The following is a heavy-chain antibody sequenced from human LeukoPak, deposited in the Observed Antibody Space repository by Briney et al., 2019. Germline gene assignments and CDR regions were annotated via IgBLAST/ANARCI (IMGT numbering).Heavy chain of an antibody. D-gene: IGHD3-22*01. V-gene: IGHV1-46*01. J-gene: IGHJ6*02. Sequence: AASVKVSCKASGYTFTSYYMHWVRQAPGQGLEWMGIINPSGGSTSYAQKFQGRVTMTRDTSTSTVYMELSSLRSEDTAVYYCARRPTYYYDSSGYSYGMDVWGQGTTVTVSS. CDR1: GYTFTSYY. CDR3: ARRPTYYYDSSGYSYGMDV. CDR2: INPSGGST.